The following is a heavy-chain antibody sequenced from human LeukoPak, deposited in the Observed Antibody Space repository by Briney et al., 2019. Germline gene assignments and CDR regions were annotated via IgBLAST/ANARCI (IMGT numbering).Heavy chain of an antibody. CDR3: ARDQYSSTWYRGAFDV. CDR2: ISSSGGST. J-gene: IGHJ3*01. CDR1: GFTFSNYA. Sequence: GGSLRLSCAASGFTFSNYAMNWVRQAPGKGLEWVSVISSSGGSTFYADSVKGRFTISRDTSKNTLYLQMNSLRAEDTAVYYCARDQYSSTWYRGAFDVWGQGTMVSVSS. D-gene: IGHD6-13*01. V-gene: IGHV3-23*01.